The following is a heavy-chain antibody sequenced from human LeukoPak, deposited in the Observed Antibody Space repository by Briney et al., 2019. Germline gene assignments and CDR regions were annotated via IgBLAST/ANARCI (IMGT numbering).Heavy chain of an antibody. CDR3: ARDPLATGTTRGDWFDP. CDR2: ISAYNGNT. Sequence: GASVKVSCKASGYTFTSYGISWVRQAPGQGLEWMGWISAYNGNTNYAQKLQGRVTMTTDTSTSTAYMELSRLRSDDTAVYYCARDPLATGTTRGDWFDPWGQGTLVTVSS. V-gene: IGHV1-18*01. CDR1: GYTFTSYG. D-gene: IGHD1-1*01. J-gene: IGHJ5*02.